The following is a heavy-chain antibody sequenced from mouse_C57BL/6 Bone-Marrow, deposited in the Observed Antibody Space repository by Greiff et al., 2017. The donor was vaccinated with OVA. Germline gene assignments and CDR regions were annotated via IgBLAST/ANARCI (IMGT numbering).Heavy chain of an antibody. CDR3: ARETLLRFYYFDY. J-gene: IGHJ2*01. CDR1: GYTFTSYW. CDR2: IDPSDSYT. V-gene: IGHV1-50*01. Sequence: QVQLQQPGAELVKPGASVKLSCKASGYTFTSYWMQWVKQRPGQGLEWIGEIDPSDSYTNYNQKFKGKATLTVDTSSSTAYIQLSSLTSEDSAVYYGARETLLRFYYFDYWGQGTTLTVSS. D-gene: IGHD1-1*01.